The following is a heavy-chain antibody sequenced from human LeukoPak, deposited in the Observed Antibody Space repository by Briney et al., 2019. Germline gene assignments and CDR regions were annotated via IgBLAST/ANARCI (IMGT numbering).Heavy chain of an antibody. D-gene: IGHD3-22*01. Sequence: SQTLSLTCTVSGGSISTGTNYWSWIRQPAGEGLEWIGRMYTTGSTNYNPSLESRVTISLDASRNQFSLMLSSVTAADTAVYYCARVLSRGLLRTYDAFDMWGQGTVVTVSS. CDR2: MYTTGST. J-gene: IGHJ3*02. V-gene: IGHV4-61*02. CDR1: GGSISTGTNY. CDR3: ARVLSRGLLRTYDAFDM.